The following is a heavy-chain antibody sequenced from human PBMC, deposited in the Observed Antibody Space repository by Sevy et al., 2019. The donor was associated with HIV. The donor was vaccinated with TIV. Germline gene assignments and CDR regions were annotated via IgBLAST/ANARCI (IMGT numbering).Heavy chain of an antibody. CDR2: IYHSGGT. J-gene: IGHJ5*02. CDR3: ARGADSGGYGHRRVYWFDP. CDR1: GGSISSGGYS. D-gene: IGHD3-22*01. V-gene: IGHV4-30-2*01. Sequence: TLSLTCAVSGGSISSGGYSWSWIRQPPGKGLEWIGYIYHSGGTYYNPSLKSRVTITVDRSKNQYSLKLRSVTAADTVVDYGARGADSGGYGHRRVYWFDPWGQGTPVTVSS.